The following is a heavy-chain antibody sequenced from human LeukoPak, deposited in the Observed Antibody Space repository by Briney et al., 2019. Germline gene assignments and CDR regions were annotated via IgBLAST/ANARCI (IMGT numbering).Heavy chain of an antibody. CDR3: ARTKKLSSSCDY. V-gene: IGHV1-8*02. J-gene: IGHJ4*02. D-gene: IGHD2-2*01. CDR1: GYPFTNYD. Sequence: ASVKVSCKASGYPFTNYDINWVRQATGQGLEWMGWMDPASGNTGYAQKFQGRVTMTRDTSANTAYMELSSLRSEDTAVYYCARTKKLSSSCDYWGQGTLVSVSS. CDR2: MDPASGNT.